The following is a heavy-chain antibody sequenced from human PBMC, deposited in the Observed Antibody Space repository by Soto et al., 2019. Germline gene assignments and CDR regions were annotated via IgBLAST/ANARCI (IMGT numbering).Heavy chain of an antibody. CDR2: IWYDGSNK. J-gene: IGHJ4*02. V-gene: IGHV3-33*08. CDR1: GFTFSSYW. D-gene: IGHD1-26*01. Sequence: PGGSLRLSCAASGFTFSSYWMHWVRQAPGKGLEWVAVIWYDGSNKYYADSVKGRFTISRDNSKNTLYLQMNSLRAEDTAVYYCARDHKKGWVRPDYWGQGTLVTV. CDR3: ARDHKKGWVRPDY.